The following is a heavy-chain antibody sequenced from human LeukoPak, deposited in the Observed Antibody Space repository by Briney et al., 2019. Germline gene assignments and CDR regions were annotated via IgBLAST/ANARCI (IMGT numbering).Heavy chain of an antibody. CDR3: ARIIRTAGYYSNPKSGSFDL. J-gene: IGHJ5*02. Sequence: SETLSLTCTVSGASIRANHHYWAWVRQPPGKGLEWIGTIFSSGTAYYNPSLRTRVSISVDTSKNEFSLRLSAVTAADTGLYYCARIIRTAGYYSNPKSGSFDLWGQGVLVTVSS. D-gene: IGHD3-22*01. CDR1: GASIRANHHY. V-gene: IGHV4-39*01. CDR2: IFSSGTA.